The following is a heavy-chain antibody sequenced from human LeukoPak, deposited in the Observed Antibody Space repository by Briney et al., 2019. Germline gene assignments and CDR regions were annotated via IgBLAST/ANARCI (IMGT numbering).Heavy chain of an antibody. V-gene: IGHV3-53*01. CDR1: GFTVSSNY. CDR3: ARMGDYYYYYGMDV. CDR2: IYSGSST. D-gene: IGHD3-16*01. Sequence: GGSLRLSCAASGFTVSSNYMSWVRQAPGKGLEWVSVIYSGSSTYYADSVKGRFTISRDNSKNTLYLQMNSLRAEDTAVYYCARMGDYYYYYGMDVWGQGTTVTVSS. J-gene: IGHJ6*02.